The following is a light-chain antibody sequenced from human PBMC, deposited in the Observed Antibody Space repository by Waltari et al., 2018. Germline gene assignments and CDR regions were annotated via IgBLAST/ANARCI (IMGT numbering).Light chain of an antibody. CDR1: QDISIF. V-gene: IGKV1-9*01. CDR2: AAS. CDR3: QQLHSYPHT. Sequence: IQLTQSPSFLSAAVGDRVTITCRARQDISIFLAWYQQTPGKAPNLLIFAASDLQSGVPLRFSGTGSGTEFTLTISSLRPEDFATYYCQQLHSYPHTFGQGTTLAIK. J-gene: IGKJ2*01.